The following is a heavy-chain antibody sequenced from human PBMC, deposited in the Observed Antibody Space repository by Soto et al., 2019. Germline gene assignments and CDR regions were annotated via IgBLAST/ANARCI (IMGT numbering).Heavy chain of an antibody. CDR3: ARSYDSSGYYHYAMDV. J-gene: IGHJ6*02. V-gene: IGHV4-61*01. CDR1: GGSVSSGNYY. CDR2: IYYSGST. Sequence: SETLSLTCTVSGGSVSSGNYYWNWIRQPPGKGLEWIGYIYYSGSTKYNPSLKSRVTISVDTSKNQFSLNLRSMTAADTAVYYCARSYDSSGYYHYAMDVWGQGTTVTVS. D-gene: IGHD3-22*01.